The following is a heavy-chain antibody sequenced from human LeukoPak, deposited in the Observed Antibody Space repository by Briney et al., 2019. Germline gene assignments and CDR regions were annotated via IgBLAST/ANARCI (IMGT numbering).Heavy chain of an antibody. CDR2: IKQDGGEI. Sequence: PGGSLRLSCAASGFTFSSYWMSWVRQAPGKGLEWVANIKQDGGEIFYGDSVKGRFTISRDNAKNSLYLQMNSLRAEDTAVYYCARSPDGFDYWGQGSLVTVSS. V-gene: IGHV3-7*01. CDR3: ARSPDGFDY. J-gene: IGHJ4*02. D-gene: IGHD4-17*01. CDR1: GFTFSSYW.